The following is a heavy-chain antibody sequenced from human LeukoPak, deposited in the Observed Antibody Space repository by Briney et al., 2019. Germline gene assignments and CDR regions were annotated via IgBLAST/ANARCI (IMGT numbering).Heavy chain of an antibody. CDR2: IYHSGST. CDR3: ARASEYSSSYYFDY. J-gene: IGHJ4*02. V-gene: IGHV4-30-2*01. Sequence: SETLSLTCAVSGGSISSGGYSWSWTRQPPGKGLEWIGYIYHSGSTYYNPSLKSRVTISVDRSKNQFSLKLSSVTAADTAVYYCARASEYSSSYYFDYWGQGTLVTVSS. D-gene: IGHD6-6*01. CDR1: GGSISSGGYS.